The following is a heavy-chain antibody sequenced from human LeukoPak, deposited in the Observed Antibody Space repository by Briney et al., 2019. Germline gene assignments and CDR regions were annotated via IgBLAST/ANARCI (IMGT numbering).Heavy chain of an antibody. D-gene: IGHD5-18*01. Sequence: GGSLRLSCAASGFTFGDYGMSWVRQAPGKGLEWVSGINWNGGSTGYADSVKGRFTISRDNAKNSLYLQMNSLRAEDTALYYCARVLDTAMSHYYYYYMDVWGKGTTVTVSS. CDR3: ARVLDTAMSHYYYYYMDV. J-gene: IGHJ6*03. CDR2: INWNGGST. V-gene: IGHV3-20*04. CDR1: GFTFGDYG.